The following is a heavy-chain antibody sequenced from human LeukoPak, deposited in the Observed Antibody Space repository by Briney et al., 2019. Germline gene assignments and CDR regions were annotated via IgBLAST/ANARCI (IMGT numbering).Heavy chain of an antibody. CDR1: GSRFTSYW. J-gene: IGHJ3*02. D-gene: IGHD5-24*01. Sequence: GESRKISWKGSGSRFTSYWIGWVRQMPGKGLEGMGIIYPGDSDTRYSPSFQGQVTISADKSISTAYLQWSSLRASDTAMYYCASPRKEGWIQFDAFDIWGQGTMVTVSS. CDR2: IYPGDSDT. V-gene: IGHV5-51*01. CDR3: ASPRKEGWIQFDAFDI.